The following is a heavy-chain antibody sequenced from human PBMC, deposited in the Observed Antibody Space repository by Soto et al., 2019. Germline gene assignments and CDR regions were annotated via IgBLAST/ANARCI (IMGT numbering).Heavy chain of an antibody. CDR1: GFPFSSSA. V-gene: IGHV3-23*01. Sequence: DVHLLESGGDLVQPGGSLRLSCAASGFPFSSSAMSWVRQAPGKGLEWVAGISARGGSPYYAPSVYGRFTISRDNSDNSLSLQMHSLRTEDTAIYYCAKVNAHYGDFDYWCQGTLLTVSS. CDR2: ISARGGSP. CDR3: AKVNAHYGDFDY. D-gene: IGHD4-17*01. J-gene: IGHJ4*02.